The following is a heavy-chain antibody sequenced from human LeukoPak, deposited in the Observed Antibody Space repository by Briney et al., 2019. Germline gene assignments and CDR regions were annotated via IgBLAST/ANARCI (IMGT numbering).Heavy chain of an antibody. J-gene: IGHJ4*02. CDR1: GFTFSDNS. CDR3: ARVGSGWSPDYFDY. Sequence: PGGSLRLSCTASGFTFSDNSMNWIRQAPGKGLEWVSYIGTSGSVKYYADSVKGRFTISRDNANNSLYLQMNSLRAEDTAVYYCARVGSGWSPDYFDYWGQGTLVTVSS. V-gene: IGHV3-11*04. D-gene: IGHD6-19*01. CDR2: IGTSGSVK.